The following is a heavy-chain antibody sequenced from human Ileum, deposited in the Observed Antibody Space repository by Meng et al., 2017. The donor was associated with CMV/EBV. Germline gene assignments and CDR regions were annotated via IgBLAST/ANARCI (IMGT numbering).Heavy chain of an antibody. D-gene: IGHD3-16*01. CDR1: GFTFGDYA. J-gene: IGHJ6*02. Sequence: GESLKISCTASGFTFGDYAVTWVRQASGKGLECVGFLRSKTYGGSPEIAPSVRGRFTISKDGSETIVYLQMNSLKTEDTAVYYCTRGEMHLGAYYVDSYYGMDIWGQGTSVTVSS. CDR2: LRSKTYGGSP. CDR3: TRGEMHLGAYYVDSYYGMDI. V-gene: IGHV3-49*04.